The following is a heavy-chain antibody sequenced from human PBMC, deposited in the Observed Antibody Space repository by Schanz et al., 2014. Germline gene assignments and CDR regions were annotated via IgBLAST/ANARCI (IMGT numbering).Heavy chain of an antibody. CDR3: ARDIQYHYDTSGPVGAFDI. D-gene: IGHD3-22*01. V-gene: IGHV1-69*04. CDR2: IIPILGME. CDR1: GGTFSSYA. Sequence: QVQVVQSGAEVKKPGSSVKVSCKASGGTFSSYAFSWVRQAPGQGLEWMGKIIPILGMENYAQKFQGRVTITADISTSTAYMDLSSLSSDDTAVYYCARDIQYHYDTSGPVGAFDIWGQGTVVTVSS. J-gene: IGHJ3*02.